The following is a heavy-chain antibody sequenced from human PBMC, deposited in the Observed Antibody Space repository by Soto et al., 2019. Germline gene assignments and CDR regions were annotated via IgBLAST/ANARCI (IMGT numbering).Heavy chain of an antibody. CDR1: GFTFSSYW. J-gene: IGHJ4*02. CDR3: ARAGPIAEMGY. V-gene: IGHV3-7*01. CDR2: IKQDGSEK. Sequence: GVSLRLSCAAYGFTFSSYWMSWVRQAPGKGLEWVANIKQDGSEKYYVDSVKGRFTISRDNAKNSLYLQMNSLRAEDTAVYYCARAGPIAEMGYWGQGTLVTVSS. D-gene: IGHD2-15*01.